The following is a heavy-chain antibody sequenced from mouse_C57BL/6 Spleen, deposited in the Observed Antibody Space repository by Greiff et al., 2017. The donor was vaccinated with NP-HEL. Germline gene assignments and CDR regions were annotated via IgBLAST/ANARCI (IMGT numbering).Heavy chain of an antibody. Sequence: EVQLQQSGPELVKPGASVKIPCKASGYTFTDSHMGWVKQSHGKSLEWIGDINPKNGGNFYIQKFTGKATLTVDKSSSTAYMELRSLTSEDTAVYYCARPAQVLFAYWGQGTLVTVSA. V-gene: IGHV1-18*01. J-gene: IGHJ3*01. CDR3: ARPAQVLFAY. D-gene: IGHD3-2*02. CDR2: INPKNGGN. CDR1: GYTFTDSH.